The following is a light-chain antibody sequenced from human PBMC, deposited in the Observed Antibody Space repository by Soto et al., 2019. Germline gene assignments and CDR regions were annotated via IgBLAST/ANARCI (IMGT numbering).Light chain of an antibody. Sequence: EIVLKQSPGTLSLSPGERATLSCRASQSVSSNYLTWYQQKPGQAPRLLIYGASSRATGIPDRFSGSGSGTDFTLTISRLEPEDFAVYYCQQYGSSPFTFGPGTKVDIK. CDR3: QQYGSSPFT. CDR1: QSVSSNY. J-gene: IGKJ3*01. V-gene: IGKV3-20*01. CDR2: GAS.